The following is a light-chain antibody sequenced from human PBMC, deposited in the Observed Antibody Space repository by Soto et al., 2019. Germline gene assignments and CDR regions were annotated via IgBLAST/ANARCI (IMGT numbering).Light chain of an antibody. CDR3: CSYAGSSTYV. CDR1: SSDVVSYSF. J-gene: IGLJ1*01. Sequence: QSALTQPASVSGSPGESITISCTGTSSDVVSYSFVSWYQQHPGKAPKLMIYEVSKRPSGVSNRFSGSKSGNTASLTISGLQGEDEADYYCCSYAGSSTYVFGTGTKLTVL. V-gene: IGLV2-23*02. CDR2: EVS.